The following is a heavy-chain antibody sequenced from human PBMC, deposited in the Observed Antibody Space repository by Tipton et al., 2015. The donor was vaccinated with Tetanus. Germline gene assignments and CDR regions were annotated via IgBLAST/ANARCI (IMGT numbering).Heavy chain of an antibody. D-gene: IGHD2-2*01. Sequence: QLVQSGAEVKEPGASVKVSCKASGYTFTSYGLNWVRKAAGRGFEWMGWLNPKSGSAAYAPRFQGRVTMTTNTSITTAFMEVASLTYEDTAVYYCASGSSIRHGLDVWGHGTSVTVSS. V-gene: IGHV1-8*02. J-gene: IGHJ6*02. CDR3: ASGSSIRHGLDV. CDR1: GYTFTSYG. CDR2: LNPKSGSA.